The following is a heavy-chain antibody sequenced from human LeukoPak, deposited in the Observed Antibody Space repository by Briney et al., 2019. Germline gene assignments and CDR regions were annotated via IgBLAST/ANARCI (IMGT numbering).Heavy chain of an antibody. CDR2: IYTSGST. CDR1: GGSISSGSYY. D-gene: IGHD6-13*01. Sequence: PSQTLSLTCTVSGGSISSGSYYWSWLRQPAGKGLEWIGRIYTSGSTNYNPSLKSRVTISVDTSKNQFSLKLSSVTAADTAVYYCARTLPTGTAAGTFDYWGQGTLVTVSS. CDR3: ARTLPTGTAAGTFDY. V-gene: IGHV4-61*02. J-gene: IGHJ4*02.